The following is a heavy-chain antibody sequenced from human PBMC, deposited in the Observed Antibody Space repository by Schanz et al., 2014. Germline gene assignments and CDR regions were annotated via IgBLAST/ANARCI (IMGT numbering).Heavy chain of an antibody. CDR1: GFTFSDHY. J-gene: IGHJ6*02. V-gene: IGHV3-11*05. CDR3: EGEKGRGIAAVGPKLYYYDMDL. CDR2: ISGTTTYT. D-gene: IGHD6-13*01. Sequence: EGSLILSCAASGFTFSDHYMSCILQAPGQCLESVSYISGTTTYTNYADSVKVRFTIARDNAKNSLYLQMTRLTAEETARYFCEGEKGRGIAAVGPKLYYYDMDLWGQGTTVNVSS.